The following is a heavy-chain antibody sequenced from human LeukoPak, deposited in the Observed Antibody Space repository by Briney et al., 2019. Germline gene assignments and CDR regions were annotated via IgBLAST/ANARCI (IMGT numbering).Heavy chain of an antibody. J-gene: IGHJ5*02. Sequence: SXTLSLTCTVSGGSISSGDYYWSWIRQPPGKGLEWIVYIYYRWSTYYNPSLKSRVTISVDTSKNQFSLKLSSVTAADTAVYYCARDSITIFGVPGGWFDPWGQGTLVTVSS. CDR1: GGSISSGDYY. V-gene: IGHV4-30-4*08. CDR3: ARDSITIFGVPGGWFDP. CDR2: IYYRWST. D-gene: IGHD3-3*01.